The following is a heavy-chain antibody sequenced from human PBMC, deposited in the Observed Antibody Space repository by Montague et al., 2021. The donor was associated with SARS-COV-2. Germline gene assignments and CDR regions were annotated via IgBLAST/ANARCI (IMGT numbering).Heavy chain of an antibody. CDR1: GRTLSSTSYY. CDR3: ARPRQQLAFDY. D-gene: IGHD6-13*01. CDR2: LFYSWCT. V-gene: IGHV4-39*01. J-gene: IGHJ4*02. Sequence: SETLSLTCTVSGRTLSSTSYYLARICQPPAKGLEWVGCLFYSWCTYHNPSLKSRVTISVDTSKNQFSLKLSSVTAADTAVYYCARPRQQLAFDYWGQGTLVTVSS.